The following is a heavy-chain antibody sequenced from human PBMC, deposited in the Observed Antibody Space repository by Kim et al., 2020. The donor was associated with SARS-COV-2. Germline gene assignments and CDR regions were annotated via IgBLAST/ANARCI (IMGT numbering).Heavy chain of an antibody. J-gene: IGHJ6*02. D-gene: IGHD1-26*01. CDR3: AREWEGGMDV. CDR2: ST. V-gene: IGHV3-66*01. Sequence: STQCTESVKGRFTISRDNSKNTLCLQMNSLRAEDTAVYYCAREWEGGMDVCGQRTTVTVSS.